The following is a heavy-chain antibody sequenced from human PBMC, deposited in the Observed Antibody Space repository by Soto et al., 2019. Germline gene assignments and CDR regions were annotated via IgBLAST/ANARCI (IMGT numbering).Heavy chain of an antibody. D-gene: IGHD1-1*01. Sequence: QVQLVQSGAEVRKPGASVKVSCEASGYTFTSYDIYWVRQATGQGLEWMGWMNPSTGNSGYAQKFQGRVTMSSDTSISTAHLELSSQRSADTAVYYCTRRAETNGWNGFGADKYYFDFWGQGTLVTVSS. CDR2: MNPSTGNS. J-gene: IGHJ4*02. CDR3: TRRAETNGWNGFGADKYYFDF. V-gene: IGHV1-8*01. CDR1: GYTFTSYD.